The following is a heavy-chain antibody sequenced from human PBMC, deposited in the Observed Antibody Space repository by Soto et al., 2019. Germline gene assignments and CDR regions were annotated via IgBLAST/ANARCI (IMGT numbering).Heavy chain of an antibody. CDR1: GFTFSNYN. Sequence: EVQLVESGGGFVQPGGSLRLSCAASGFTFSNYNMNWVRQAPGKGLEWVSYISSSGGTIYYADSVRGRFTISRDNAKNSLFLQMNSLRDEDTAVYYCADFYDIMISHYTGSDYWGQGALVTVSS. J-gene: IGHJ4*02. CDR2: ISSSGGTI. V-gene: IGHV3-48*02. CDR3: ADFYDIMISHYTGSDY. D-gene: IGHD3-9*01.